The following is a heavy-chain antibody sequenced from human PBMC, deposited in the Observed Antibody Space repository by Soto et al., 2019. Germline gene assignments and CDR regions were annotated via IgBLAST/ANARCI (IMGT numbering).Heavy chain of an antibody. D-gene: IGHD2-8*02. CDR1: GFTFSKYG. J-gene: IGHJ4*02. Sequence: GGSLRLSCAASGFTFSKYGMHWVRQAPGKGLEWVAVISYDGRNKYSADSVKGRFTISRDNSKNTLYLQMNSLRVEDAAVYYCARNSASHWWYFDYWGQGTLVTVSS. CDR2: ISYDGRNK. CDR3: ARNSASHWWYFDY. V-gene: IGHV3-30*03.